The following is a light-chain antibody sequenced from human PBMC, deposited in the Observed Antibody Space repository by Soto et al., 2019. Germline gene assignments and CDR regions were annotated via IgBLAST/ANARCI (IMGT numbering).Light chain of an antibody. Sequence: QSVLTQPASVSGSPGQSITISCSGTSSDVGGYNYVSWYQQHPGKAPKLLIYDVNNRPSGVSNRFSGSKSGNTASLTISGLQAEDGADYYCTSYTTTSTVIFGGGPQVTVL. CDR2: DVN. V-gene: IGLV2-14*03. CDR1: SSDVGGYNY. J-gene: IGLJ2*01. CDR3: TSYTTTSTVI.